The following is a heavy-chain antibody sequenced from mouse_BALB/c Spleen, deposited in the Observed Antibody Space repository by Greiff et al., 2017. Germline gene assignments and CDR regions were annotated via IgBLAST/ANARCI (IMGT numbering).Heavy chain of an antibody. CDR3: ARHGTGTGAMDY. V-gene: IGHV5-12-1*01. Sequence: EVKVEESGGGLVKPGGSLKLSCAASGFAFSSYDMSWVRQTPEKRLEWVAYISSGGGSTYYPDTVKGRFTISRDNAKNTLYLQMSSLKSEDTAMYYCARHGTGTGAMDYWGQGTSVTVSS. CDR1: GFAFSSYD. J-gene: IGHJ4*01. D-gene: IGHD4-1*01. CDR2: ISSGGGST.